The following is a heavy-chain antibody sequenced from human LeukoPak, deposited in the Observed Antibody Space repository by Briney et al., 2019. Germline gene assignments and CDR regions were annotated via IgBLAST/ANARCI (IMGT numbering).Heavy chain of an antibody. CDR3: AKDGDTAMVVYYYYGMDV. CDR2: ISGDGGST. Sequence: GGSLRLSCAASGFTFDDYAMHWVRHAPGKGLEWVSLISGDGGSTYYADSVKGRFTISRDNSKNSLYLQMNSLRTEDTALYYCAKDGDTAMVVYYYYGMDVWGQGTTVTVSS. J-gene: IGHJ6*02. CDR1: GFTFDDYA. V-gene: IGHV3-43*02. D-gene: IGHD5-18*01.